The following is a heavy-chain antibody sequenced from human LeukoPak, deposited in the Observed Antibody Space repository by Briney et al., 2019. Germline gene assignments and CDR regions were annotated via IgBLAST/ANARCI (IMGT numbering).Heavy chain of an antibody. J-gene: IGHJ5*02. CDR3: AYGPRITESYP. D-gene: IGHD1-14*01. CDR1: GFTFSNYN. V-gene: IGHV3-64D*08. CDR2: ITADGGAT. Sequence: GGSLRLSCSASGFTFSNYNIHWVRQAPGKGLEYVSAITADGGATFYADSVKDRFTISRDNLKNTVALQMSSLRVEDTAVYYCAYGPRITESYPWGQGTLVTVSS.